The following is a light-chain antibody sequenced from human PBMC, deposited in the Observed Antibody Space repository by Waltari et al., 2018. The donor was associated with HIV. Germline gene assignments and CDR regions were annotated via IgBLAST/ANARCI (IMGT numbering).Light chain of an antibody. V-gene: IGKV1-12*01. CDR1: QDINIY. J-gene: IGKJ4*01. CDR3: QQTSSLPLT. CDR2: TAS. Sequence: DIQMTQSPSSVSASVGDRVTITCRASQDINIYLVWYQQKPGKAPNLLMYTASSLERGVPSRFRGSGSGTEFTLTITNLQPEDIANYFCQQTSSLPLTFGGGTKVEIK.